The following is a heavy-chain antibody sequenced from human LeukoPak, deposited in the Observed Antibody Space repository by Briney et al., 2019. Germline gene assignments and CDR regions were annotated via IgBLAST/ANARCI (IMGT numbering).Heavy chain of an antibody. CDR3: ARPLGYSTSWYNH. Sequence: GESLKISCKDSGYSFTSYWIGWVRQMPGKGLEWMGIIYPGDSDTRYSPSFQGQVTISADKSISTAYLQWSSLKASDTAIYYCARPLGYSTSWYNHWGQGTLVIVSS. D-gene: IGHD5-12*01. CDR2: IYPGDSDT. V-gene: IGHV5-51*01. J-gene: IGHJ5*02. CDR1: GYSFTSYW.